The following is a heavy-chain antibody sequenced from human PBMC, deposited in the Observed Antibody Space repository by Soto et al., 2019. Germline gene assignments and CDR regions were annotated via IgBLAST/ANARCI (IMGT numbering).Heavy chain of an antibody. CDR2: TSYTGNT. CDR1: GGSITSYH. D-gene: IGHD3-10*01. CDR3: ARATGRLLWFGELPFDP. Sequence: SETLSLTCVVSGGSITSYHWSWIRQFPGKGLEWIAYTSYTGNTNYNPSLQSRATISVDTSKNQFSLKLSSVTAADTAVYYCARATGRLLWFGELPFDPWGQGTLVTVSS. J-gene: IGHJ5*02. V-gene: IGHV4-59*12.